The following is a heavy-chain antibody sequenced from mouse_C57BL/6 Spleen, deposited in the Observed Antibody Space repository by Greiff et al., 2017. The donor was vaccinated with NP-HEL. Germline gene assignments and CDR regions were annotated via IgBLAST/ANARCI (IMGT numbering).Heavy chain of an antibody. D-gene: IGHD2-1*01. CDR2: INYDGSST. V-gene: IGHV5-16*01. CDR1: GFTFSDYY. CDR3: ARIYYGYYYAMDY. J-gene: IGHJ4*01. Sequence: DVKLVESEGGLVQPGSSMKLSCTASGFTFSDYYMAWVRQVPEKGLEWVANINYDGSSTYYLDSLKSRFIISRDNAKNILYLQMSSLTSEDTATYYCARIYYGYYYAMDYWGQGTSVTVSS.